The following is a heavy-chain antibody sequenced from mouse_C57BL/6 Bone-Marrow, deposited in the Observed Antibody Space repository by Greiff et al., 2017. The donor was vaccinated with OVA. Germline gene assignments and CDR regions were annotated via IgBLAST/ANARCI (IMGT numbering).Heavy chain of an antibody. CDR3: ALGLTVYD. CDR1: GYTFTSYW. D-gene: IGHD4-1*01. CDR2: FDPNSGGP. V-gene: IGHV1-72*01. Sequence: QVQLQQSGAELVKPGASVKLSCKASGYTFTSYWMHWVKQRPGRGLEWIGRFDPNSGGPRYNEKFKSKATLTVDNPTSTAYMQLSSLTFEDSAVYDGALGLTVYDWGQGTTLTVSS. J-gene: IGHJ2*01.